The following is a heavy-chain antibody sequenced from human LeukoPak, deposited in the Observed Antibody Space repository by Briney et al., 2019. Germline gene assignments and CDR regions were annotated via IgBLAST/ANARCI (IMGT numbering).Heavy chain of an antibody. V-gene: IGHV3-21*01. D-gene: IGHD3-22*01. CDR3: ARVPGAYYYDTSGPPI. Sequence: RGSLRLSCAASGFTFSTYSVNWFRQAPGKGLEWVSSISSSSSYIFYADSVKGRFTISRDNAKNSLYLQMNSLRAEDTAVYYCARVPGAYYYDTSGPPIWGQGTMVTVSS. CDR2: ISSSSSYI. J-gene: IGHJ3*02. CDR1: GFTFSTYS.